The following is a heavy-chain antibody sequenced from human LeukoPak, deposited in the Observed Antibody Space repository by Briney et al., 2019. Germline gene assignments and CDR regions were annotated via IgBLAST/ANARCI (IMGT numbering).Heavy chain of an antibody. V-gene: IGHV1-69*01. Sequence: SVKVSCKASGGTFSSYAISWVRQAPGQGLEWMGGIIPIFGTANYAQKFQGRVTITADESTSTVYMELSSLGSEDTAVYYCAGRRGYYDSSGYPPGFDSWGQGTLVTVSS. D-gene: IGHD3-22*01. CDR3: AGRRGYYDSSGYPPGFDS. CDR1: GGTFSSYA. J-gene: IGHJ4*02. CDR2: IIPIFGTA.